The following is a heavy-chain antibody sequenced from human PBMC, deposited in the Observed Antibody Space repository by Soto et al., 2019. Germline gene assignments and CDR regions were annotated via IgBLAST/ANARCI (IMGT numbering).Heavy chain of an antibody. CDR3: ARESLGRGSDLDY. Sequence: QVQLVESGGGVVQPGRSLRLSCAASGFTFSSYGMHWVRQAPGKGLAWVAVIWNDGSEKYYEDSVKGRFTISRENSKSTLYLQMSGLRGEGTGVFYCARESLGRGSDLDYWGQGTLVTVSS. V-gene: IGHV3-33*01. D-gene: IGHD2-15*01. CDR2: IWNDGSEK. CDR1: GFTFSSYG. J-gene: IGHJ4*02.